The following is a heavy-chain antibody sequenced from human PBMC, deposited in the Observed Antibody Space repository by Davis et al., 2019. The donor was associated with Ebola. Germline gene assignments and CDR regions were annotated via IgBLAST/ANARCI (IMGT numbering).Heavy chain of an antibody. CDR2: INPNSGGT. CDR1: GYTFTGYY. J-gene: IGHJ4*02. CDR3: ARDWGITMVRGVIVN. D-gene: IGHD3-10*01. V-gene: IGHV1-2*06. Sequence: ASVKVSCKASGYTFTGYYMHWVRQAPGQGLEWMGRINPNSGGTNYAQKFQGRVTMTRDTSISTAYMELSRLRSDDTAVYYCARDWGITMVRGVIVNWGQGTLVTVSS.